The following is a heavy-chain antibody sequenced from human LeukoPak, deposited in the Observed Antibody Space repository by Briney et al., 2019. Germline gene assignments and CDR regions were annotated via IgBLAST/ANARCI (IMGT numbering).Heavy chain of an antibody. CDR3: ARDTLGPYYYGSGSYP. J-gene: IGHJ4*02. D-gene: IGHD3-10*01. Sequence: GGSLRLSCAASGFTFSSYEMNWVRQVPGKGLEWVSYISSSGSTIYYADSVKGRFTISRDNAKNSLYLQMNSLRAEDTAVYYCARDTLGPYYYGSGSYPWGQGTLVTVSS. CDR2: ISSSGSTI. V-gene: IGHV3-48*03. CDR1: GFTFSSYE.